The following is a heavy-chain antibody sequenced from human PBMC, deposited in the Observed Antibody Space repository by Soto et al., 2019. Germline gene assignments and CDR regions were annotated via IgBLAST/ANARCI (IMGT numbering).Heavy chain of an antibody. CDR1: GGSFSSYA. D-gene: IGHD6-13*01. Sequence: ASVKVSCKASGGSFSSYAISWVRQAPGQGLEWMGGIIPIFGTANYAQKFQGRVTITADESTSTAYMELSSLRSEDTAVYYCARDGGIAAAGYGMDVWGQATTVTVSS. CDR3: ARDGGIAAAGYGMDV. V-gene: IGHV1-69*13. CDR2: IIPIFGTA. J-gene: IGHJ6*02.